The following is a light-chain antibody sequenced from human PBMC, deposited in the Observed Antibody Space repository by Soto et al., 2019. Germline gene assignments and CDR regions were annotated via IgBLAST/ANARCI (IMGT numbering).Light chain of an antibody. CDR3: SSYAGSDNYV. CDR1: SSDTGDYNY. CDR2: EVS. Sequence: QSALTQPASASGSPGRSVTISCSGTSSDTGDYNYVSWYQQHPGKAPKLMIYEVSKRPSGVPDRFSGSKSGNTASLTVSGLQAEDEADYYCSSYAGSDNYVFGTGTKSPS. V-gene: IGLV2-8*01. J-gene: IGLJ1*01.